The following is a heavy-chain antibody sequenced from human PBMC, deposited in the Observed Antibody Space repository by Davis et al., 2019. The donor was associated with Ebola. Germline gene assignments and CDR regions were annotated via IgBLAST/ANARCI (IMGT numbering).Heavy chain of an antibody. J-gene: IGHJ4*02. Sequence: AASVKVSCKASGYTFTGYYMHWVRQAPGQGLEWMGWINPNSGGTNYAQKFQGRVTMTRDTSTSTVYMELSSLRSEDTAVYYCASPGPVGGSYLHYWGQGTLVTVSS. D-gene: IGHD1-26*01. CDR1: GYTFTGYY. V-gene: IGHV1-2*02. CDR3: ASPGPVGGSYLHY. CDR2: INPNSGGT.